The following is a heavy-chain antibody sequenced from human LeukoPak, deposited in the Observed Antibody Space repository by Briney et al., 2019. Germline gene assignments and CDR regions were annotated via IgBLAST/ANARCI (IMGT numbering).Heavy chain of an antibody. D-gene: IGHD6-19*01. J-gene: IGHJ4*02. CDR3: AKMPVSYSSGWSNFDY. Sequence: GGSLRLSCAASGFTFSSYAMSWVRQAPGRGLEWVSGISDSGSSTYYADSVKGRFTISRDNSKNTLYLQMNSLRAEDTAVYYCAKMPVSYSSGWSNFDYWGQGTLVTVSS. CDR2: ISDSGSST. V-gene: IGHV3-23*01. CDR1: GFTFSSYA.